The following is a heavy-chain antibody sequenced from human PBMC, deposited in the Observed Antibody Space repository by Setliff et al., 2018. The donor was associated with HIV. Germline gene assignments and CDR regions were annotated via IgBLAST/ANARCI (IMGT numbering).Heavy chain of an antibody. Sequence: GGSLRLSCVASGFTFKTFAMHWVRQAPGKGLEWVANIKQDGSQKYYVDSVKGRFTISRDNAKQSMYLQMDSLRAEDTAVYYCARREYNYVPRAFDLWGQGTMVTVSS. J-gene: IGHJ3*01. CDR1: GFTFKTFA. D-gene: IGHD5-18*01. V-gene: IGHV3-7*03. CDR2: IKQDGSQK. CDR3: ARREYNYVPRAFDL.